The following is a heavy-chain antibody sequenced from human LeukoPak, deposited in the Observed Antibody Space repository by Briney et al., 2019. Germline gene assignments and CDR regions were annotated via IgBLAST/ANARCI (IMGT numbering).Heavy chain of an antibody. J-gene: IGHJ4*02. CDR1: GFTFSTYA. CDR2: ISGSGDNT. V-gene: IGHV3-23*01. Sequence: GGSLRLSCAASGFTFSTYAMSWVRQAPGKGLEWVSAISGSGDNTYYADSVKGRFTISRDNSKNTLYLQMNVLGAEDTAAHYCAKADDTSGYYSDYWGQGILVTVSS. D-gene: IGHD3-22*01. CDR3: AKADDTSGYYSDY.